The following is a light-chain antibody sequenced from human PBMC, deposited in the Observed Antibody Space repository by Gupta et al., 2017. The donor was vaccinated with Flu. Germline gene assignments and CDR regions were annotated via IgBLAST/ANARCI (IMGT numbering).Light chain of an antibody. CDR2: RDS. CDR1: NIGSKH. V-gene: IGLV3-9*01. Sequence: SYELTQPLSVSVALGQTARLTCGGNNIGSKHVHWYQQKPGQAPVLVIYRDSNRPSGIPERFSGSNSGNTATLTISRAQAGDEADFYCQVWDSSTGVFGGGTKLTVL. J-gene: IGLJ3*02. CDR3: QVWDSSTGV.